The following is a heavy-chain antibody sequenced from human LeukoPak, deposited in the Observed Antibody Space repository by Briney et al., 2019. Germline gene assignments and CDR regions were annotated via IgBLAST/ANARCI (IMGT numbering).Heavy chain of an antibody. CDR3: AKYPRVPPAFYYYYYGMDV. Sequence: SETLSLTCTVSGGSISSGGYYWSWIRQPPGKGLEWIGYIYHSGSTYYNPSLKSRVTISVDRSKNQFSLKLSSVTAEDTAVYYCAKYPRVPPAFYYYYYGMDVWGQGTTVTVSS. CDR2: IYHSGST. V-gene: IGHV4-30-2*01. J-gene: IGHJ6*02. CDR1: GGSISSGGYY. D-gene: IGHD2-2*02.